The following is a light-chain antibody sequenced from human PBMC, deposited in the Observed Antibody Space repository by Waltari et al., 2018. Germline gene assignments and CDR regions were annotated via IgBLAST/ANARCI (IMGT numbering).Light chain of an antibody. Sequence: ITLTQSPATLSLSPGERATLSCRASLSVYSDLAWYQQIPGQAPRLLIYGASNRATGIADRFSGSGSGTEFTLIISSLEPEDFAVYYCQKYRTSPRTFGQGTKVEVK. CDR1: LSVYSD. J-gene: IGKJ1*01. CDR2: GAS. CDR3: QKYRTSPRT. V-gene: IGKV3-11*01.